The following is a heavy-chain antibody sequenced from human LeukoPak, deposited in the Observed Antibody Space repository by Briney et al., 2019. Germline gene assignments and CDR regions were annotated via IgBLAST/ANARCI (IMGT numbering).Heavy chain of an antibody. Sequence: GGSLRLSCAASGFTFSSYGMHWVRQAPGKGLEWVAFIRYDGSNKYYADSVKGRFTISRDNSKDTLYLQMNSLRAEDTAVYYCAKDYLRDGYNQGSDAFDIWGQGTMVTVSS. CDR2: IRYDGSNK. CDR1: GFTFSSYG. D-gene: IGHD5-24*01. CDR3: AKDYLRDGYNQGSDAFDI. J-gene: IGHJ3*02. V-gene: IGHV3-30*02.